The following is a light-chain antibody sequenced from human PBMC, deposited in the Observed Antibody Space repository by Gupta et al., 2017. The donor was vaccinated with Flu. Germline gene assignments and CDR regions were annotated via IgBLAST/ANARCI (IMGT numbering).Light chain of an antibody. CDR3: QQDDSFSWT. Sequence: DIQMTQSPSTLSAAVGDRVTITCRASQSIYVWLAWFQQKPGKAPKLLIYKASNLKTGVPPRFSGGGSGTXFTLTIXSLQPDDSAIYCCQQDDSFSWTFGXGTKVEVK. J-gene: IGKJ1*01. V-gene: IGKV1-5*03. CDR1: QSIYVW. CDR2: KAS.